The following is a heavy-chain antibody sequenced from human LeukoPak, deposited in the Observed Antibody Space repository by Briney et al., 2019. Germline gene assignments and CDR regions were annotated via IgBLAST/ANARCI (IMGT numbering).Heavy chain of an antibody. CDR1: GFTFRIYA. CDR2: IRGIDGST. D-gene: IGHD3-22*01. CDR3: ANGKNVGDGSTYYSPEFDY. J-gene: IGHJ4*02. V-gene: IGHV3-23*01. Sequence: QPGGSLRLSCAASGFTFRIYAMNWVRQAPGKGLEWVSSIRGIDGSTYYADSVKGRFTISRDNSKNTVYLQMNSLRAEDTAMYYCANGKNVGDGSTYYSPEFDYWGQGTLVTVSS.